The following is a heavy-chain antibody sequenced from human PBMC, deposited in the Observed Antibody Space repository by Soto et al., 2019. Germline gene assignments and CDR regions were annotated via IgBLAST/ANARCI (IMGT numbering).Heavy chain of an antibody. CDR3: ARAGYSSRWENWFDP. CDR2: IYYSGST. CDR1: GGSISSGGYY. V-gene: IGHV4-31*03. J-gene: IGHJ5*02. D-gene: IGHD6-13*01. Sequence: QVQLQESGPGLVKPSQTLSLTCTVSGGSISSGGYYWSWIRQHPGKGLEWIGYIYYSGSTYYNPSLKSRVTISVDTSKTQFPLKPSSVTAADTAVYYCARAGYSSRWENWFDPWGQGTLVTVSS.